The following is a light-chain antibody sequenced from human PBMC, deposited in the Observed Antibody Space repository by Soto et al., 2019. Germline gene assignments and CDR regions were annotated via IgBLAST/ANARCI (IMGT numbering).Light chain of an antibody. Sequence: QSALTQPASVSGSPGQSITISCTGTSSDVGGYNYVSWYQQHPGKVPKLMIYDFSNRPSGVSNRFSGSKSVNTASLTISGLQAEDEADYYCISYTSSSTWVFGGGTKLTVL. CDR2: DFS. J-gene: IGLJ3*02. CDR1: SSDVGGYNY. V-gene: IGLV2-14*01. CDR3: ISYTSSSTWV.